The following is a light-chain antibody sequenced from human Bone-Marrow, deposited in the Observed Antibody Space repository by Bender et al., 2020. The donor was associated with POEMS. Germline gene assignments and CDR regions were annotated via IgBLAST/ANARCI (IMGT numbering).Light chain of an antibody. CDR3: QSSDRTLSGPVV. CDR1: SSNIGAGYD. CDR2: GNS. Sequence: QSVLTQPPSASGTPGQRVTISCTGSSSNIGAGYDVHWYQQLPGTAPKLLIYGNSNRPSGVPDRFSASKSGTSASLAITGLQAEDEAEYFCQSSDRTLSGPVVFGGGTKLTVL. J-gene: IGLJ2*01. V-gene: IGLV1-40*01.